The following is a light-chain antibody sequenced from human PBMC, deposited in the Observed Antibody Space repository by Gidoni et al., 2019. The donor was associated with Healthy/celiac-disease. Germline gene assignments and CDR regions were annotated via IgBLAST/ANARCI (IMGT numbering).Light chain of an antibody. CDR3: AAWDASLSGQV. CDR1: SSNIGSNY. V-gene: IGLV1-47*02. J-gene: IGLJ2*01. Sequence: QSVLHKPTSASGTTGQRVTISCSGSSSNIGSNYVSWYQQLQGTAPKLLISSNHQRPSGVPARFSCSKSGTSASLAIIGLLSEDDAVYYFAAWDASLSGQVFGGGTKLTVL. CDR2: SNH.